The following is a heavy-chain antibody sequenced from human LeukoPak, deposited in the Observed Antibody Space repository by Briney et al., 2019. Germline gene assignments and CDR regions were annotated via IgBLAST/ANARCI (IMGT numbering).Heavy chain of an antibody. J-gene: IGHJ4*02. Sequence: HPGGSLRLSCAASGFTVSSYYMSWVRQAPGKGLEWVSLIYSGGSTCYADSVKGRFTISRDNSKNTLYLQMNSLRAEDTAVYYCARDLNGGVATDYWGQGTLVTVSS. CDR1: GFTVSSYY. CDR2: IYSGGST. D-gene: IGHD5-12*01. V-gene: IGHV3-53*01. CDR3: ARDLNGGVATDY.